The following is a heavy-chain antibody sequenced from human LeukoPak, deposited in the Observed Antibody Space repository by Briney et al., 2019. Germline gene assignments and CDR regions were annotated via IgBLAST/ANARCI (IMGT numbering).Heavy chain of an antibody. Sequence: GGSLRLSCAASGFTFSSYEMNWVRQAPGKGLEWVSSISSSSSYIYYADSVKGRFTISRDNAKNSLYLQMNSLRAEDTAVYYCARERYCSSTSCYYGDAFDIWGQGTMVTVSS. CDR2: ISSSSSYI. D-gene: IGHD2-2*01. J-gene: IGHJ3*02. CDR3: ARERYCSSTSCYYGDAFDI. CDR1: GFTFSSYE. V-gene: IGHV3-21*01.